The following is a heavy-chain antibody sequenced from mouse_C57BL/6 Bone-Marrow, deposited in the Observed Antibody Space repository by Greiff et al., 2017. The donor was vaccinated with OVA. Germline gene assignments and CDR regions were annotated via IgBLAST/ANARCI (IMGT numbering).Heavy chain of an antibody. CDR1: GYTFTSSW. Sequence: VKLQQPGAELVMPGASVKLSCKASGYTFTSSWMHWVKQRPGQGLEWIGQIDPSDSYTNYNQKFKGKSTLTADKSSSTAYMQLSSLTSEDSAADYCGRRGGVWLVYDGWGKGTTLTVDS. CDR2: IDPSDSYT. D-gene: IGHD2-10*02. CDR3: GRRGGVWLVYDG. V-gene: IGHV1-69*01. J-gene: IGHJ2*01.